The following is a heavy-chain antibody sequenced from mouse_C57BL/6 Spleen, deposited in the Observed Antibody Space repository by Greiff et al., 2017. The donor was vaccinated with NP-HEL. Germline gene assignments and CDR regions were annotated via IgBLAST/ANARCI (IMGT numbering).Heavy chain of an antibody. Sequence: ESGAELVKPGASVKFSCKASGYAFRSYWMNWVKQRPGKGLEWIGKIYPGDGDPNYNGKFKGKATLTADESSSTAYMQLISLTSEDSAVYYCARVGITTGVEGLFAYWGQGTLVTVSA. V-gene: IGHV1-80*01. J-gene: IGHJ3*01. CDR1: GYAFRSYW. CDR2: IYPGDGDP. D-gene: IGHD1-1*01. CDR3: ARVGITTGVEGLFAY.